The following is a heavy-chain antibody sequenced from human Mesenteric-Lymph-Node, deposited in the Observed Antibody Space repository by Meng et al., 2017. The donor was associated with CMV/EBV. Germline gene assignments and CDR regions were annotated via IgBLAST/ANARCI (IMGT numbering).Heavy chain of an antibody. J-gene: IGHJ3*02. V-gene: IGHV4-39*07. CDR1: GGSIISSSYY. D-gene: IGHD3-3*01. Sequence: SETLSLTCTVSGGSIISSSYYWGWIRQPPGKGLEWIGSIYYTGNTYYNPSLESRATISIDTSKNQFSLKLSSVTAADTAVYYCARATGYDFWSGHSDAFDIWGRGTMVTVSS. CDR2: IYYTGNT. CDR3: ARATGYDFWSGHSDAFDI.